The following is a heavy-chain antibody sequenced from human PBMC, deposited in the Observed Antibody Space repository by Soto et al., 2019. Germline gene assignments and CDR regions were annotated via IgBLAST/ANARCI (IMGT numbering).Heavy chain of an antibody. J-gene: IGHJ4*02. D-gene: IGHD6-13*01. CDR2: ISGSGGST. CDR1: GFTFSSYA. CDR3: ANPDYSSSWFYFDY. V-gene: IGHV3-23*01. Sequence: EVQLLESGGGLVQPGGSLRLSCAASGFTFSSYAMSWVHQAPGKGLEWVSAISGSGGSTYYADSVKGRFTISRDNSKNTLYLQLNNLRADDTAVYYCANPDYSSSWFYFDYWGQGTMVTVSS.